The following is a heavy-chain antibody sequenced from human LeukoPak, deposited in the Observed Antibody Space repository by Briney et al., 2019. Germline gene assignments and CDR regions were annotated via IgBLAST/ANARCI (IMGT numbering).Heavy chain of an antibody. CDR3: ARDLEQQLVRGESPFDY. J-gene: IGHJ4*02. V-gene: IGHV3-48*01. CDR2: ISSSSSTI. Sequence: GGSLRLSCAASGFTFSSYSMNWVRQAPGKGLEWVSYISSSSSTIYYADSVKGRFTISRDNAKNSLYLQMNSLRAEDTAVYYCARDLEQQLVRGESPFDYWGQGTLVTVSS. D-gene: IGHD6-13*01. CDR1: GFTFSSYS.